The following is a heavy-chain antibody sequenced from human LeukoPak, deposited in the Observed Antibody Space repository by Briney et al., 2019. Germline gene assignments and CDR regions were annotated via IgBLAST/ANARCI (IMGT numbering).Heavy chain of an antibody. CDR1: GFTFINYA. V-gene: IGHV3-23*01. CDR2: ISGTSGTI. Sequence: GGSLRLSCAASGFTFINYAWSWVRQAPGRGLEWVSGISGTSGTINYAAPVKGRFTISRDNSKYTLYLQMNSLRVDDMAVYYCSKRLGDPRAYPYCGQGPLVTVSS. D-gene: IGHD2-21*02. CDR3: SKRLGDPRAYPY. J-gene: IGHJ4*02.